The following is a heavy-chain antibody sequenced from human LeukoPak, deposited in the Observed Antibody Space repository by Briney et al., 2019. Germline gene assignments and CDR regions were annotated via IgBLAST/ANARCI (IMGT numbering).Heavy chain of an antibody. CDR3: ARDFSSYGFNWFDP. V-gene: IGHV4-30-4*01. J-gene: IGHJ5*02. D-gene: IGHD1-26*01. CDR1: GGSISSGDSY. Sequence: SETLSLTCTVSGGSISSGDSYWDWIRQPPGKGLEWIGSIYYSGNTYYNPSLKSRVTIAVDTSKSQFSLLLNSVTAADTAAYYCARDFSSYGFNWFDPWGQGTLVTVSS. CDR2: IYYSGNT.